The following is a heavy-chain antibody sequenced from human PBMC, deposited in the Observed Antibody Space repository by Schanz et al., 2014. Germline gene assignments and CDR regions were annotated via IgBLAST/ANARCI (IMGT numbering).Heavy chain of an antibody. CDR1: GFSVGNKY. D-gene: IGHD3-10*01. V-gene: IGHV3-53*04. CDR3: AKGSRSGSKVMDV. CDR2: IGVDGTTT. Sequence: EVQLVESGGGLVQPGGSLRLSCAASGFSVGNKYMNWVRQAPGKGLEWVSVIGVDGTTTYYADSVKGRFTISRDSAKNSLYLQMNSLRPEDTALYYCAKGSRSGSKVMDVWGKGTTVTVSS. J-gene: IGHJ6*03.